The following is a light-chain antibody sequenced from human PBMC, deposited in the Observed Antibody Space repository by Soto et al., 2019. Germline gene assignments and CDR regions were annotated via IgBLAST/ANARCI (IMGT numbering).Light chain of an antibody. J-gene: IGLJ1*01. CDR3: CSYAGSYSYV. Sequence: QSALTQPRSVSGSPGQSVSISCTGARSDVGGYDYVSWYQQHPDKAPKVIIYDVIKRPSGVPDRFSGSQSGNTASLTISGLQSDDEADYYCCSYAGSYSYVFGPGTKVTVL. CDR1: RSDVGGYDY. CDR2: DVI. V-gene: IGLV2-11*01.